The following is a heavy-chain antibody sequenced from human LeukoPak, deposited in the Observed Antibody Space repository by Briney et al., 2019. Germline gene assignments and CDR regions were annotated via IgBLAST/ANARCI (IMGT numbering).Heavy chain of an antibody. D-gene: IGHD2-21*02. Sequence: GGSLRLSCAASGFTFTNYAMHWVRQAPGKGLEWVAVISYDETNKYYEDSVKGRFTISRDSSKNTLYLQVNGLRTEDTAVYYCAKDRLLNCRGDCYIFDYWGQGTVVTVSS. CDR1: GFTFTNYA. CDR2: ISYDETNK. J-gene: IGHJ4*02. V-gene: IGHV3-30*04. CDR3: AKDRLLNCRGDCYIFDY.